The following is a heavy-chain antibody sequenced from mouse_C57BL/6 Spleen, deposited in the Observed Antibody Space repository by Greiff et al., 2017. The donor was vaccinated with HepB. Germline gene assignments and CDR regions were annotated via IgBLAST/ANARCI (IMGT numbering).Heavy chain of an antibody. CDR3: ARRSNLYYFDY. Sequence: DVKLVESGGGLVKPGGSLKLSCAASGFTFSDYGMHWVRQAPEKGLEWVAYISSGSSTIYYADTVKGRFTISRDNAKNTLFLQMTSLRSEDTAMYYCARRSNLYYFDYWGQGTTLTVSS. V-gene: IGHV5-17*01. CDR2: ISSGSSTI. CDR1: GFTFSDYG. D-gene: IGHD2-5*01. J-gene: IGHJ2*01.